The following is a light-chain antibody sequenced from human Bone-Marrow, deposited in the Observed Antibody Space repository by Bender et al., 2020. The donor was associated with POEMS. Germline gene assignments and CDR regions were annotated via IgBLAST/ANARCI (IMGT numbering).Light chain of an antibody. CDR1: SSDVGTYNL. CDR3: CSYAGTFNYV. V-gene: IGLV2-23*02. CDR2: EVT. Sequence: QSALAQPASVSGSPGQSITISCTGSSSDVGTYNLVSWYQQEPGKAPKVMIYEVTKRPSGVSNRFSGSKSGNTASLTISGLQAEDEADYYCCSYAGTFNYVFGTGTQVAVL. J-gene: IGLJ1*01.